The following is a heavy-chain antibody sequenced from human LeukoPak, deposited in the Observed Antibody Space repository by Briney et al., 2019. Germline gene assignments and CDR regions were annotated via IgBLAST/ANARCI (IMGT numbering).Heavy chain of an antibody. D-gene: IGHD5-18*01. CDR3: ARHLSGVTGYTYGRGIDY. CDR1: GFTFSSYE. V-gene: IGHV3-48*03. J-gene: IGHJ4*02. CDR2: ISDSGSTI. Sequence: GGSLRLSCAASGFTFSSYEMNWVRQAPGKGLEWVSYISDSGSTIYYADSVKGRFTISRDNAKNSLYLQMNSLRAEDTAVYYCARHLSGVTGYTYGRGIDYWGQGTLVTVSS.